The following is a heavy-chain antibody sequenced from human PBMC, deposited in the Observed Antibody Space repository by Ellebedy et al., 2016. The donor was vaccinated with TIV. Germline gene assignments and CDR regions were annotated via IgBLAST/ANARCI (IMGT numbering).Heavy chain of an antibody. D-gene: IGHD6-13*01. J-gene: IGHJ4*02. Sequence: GESLKISCAASGFTFRSYGMHWVRQAPGKGLEWVAVIWYDGSNKYYADSVKGRFTISRDNSKNTLYLQMNSLRAEDTAVYYCARDRGSFRGAAAVSLDYWGQGTLVTVSS. CDR1: GFTFRSYG. CDR2: IWYDGSNK. CDR3: ARDRGSFRGAAAVSLDY. V-gene: IGHV3-33*01.